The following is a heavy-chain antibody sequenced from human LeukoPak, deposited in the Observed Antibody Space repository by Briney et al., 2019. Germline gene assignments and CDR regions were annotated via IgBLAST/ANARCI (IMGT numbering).Heavy chain of an antibody. V-gene: IGHV4-34*01. CDR2: INHSGST. D-gene: IGHD2-2*01. J-gene: IGHJ4*02. CDR1: GGSFSGYY. Sequence: PSETLSLTCAVYGGSFSGYYWSWIRQPPGKGLEWIGEINHSGSTNYNPSLKSRVTISVDTSKNQFSLKLSSVTAADTAVYYCARSDRYCSSTSCPFDYWAREPWSPSPQ. CDR3: ARSDRYCSSTSCPFDY.